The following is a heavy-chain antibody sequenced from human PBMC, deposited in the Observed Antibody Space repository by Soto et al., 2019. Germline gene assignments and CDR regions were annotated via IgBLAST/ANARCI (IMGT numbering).Heavy chain of an antibody. J-gene: IGHJ3*02. CDR2: ISSSSSYT. CDR3: AGSPLGDAFDI. D-gene: IGHD1-26*01. CDR1: GFTFSDYY. V-gene: IGHV3-11*05. Sequence: QVQLVESGGGLVKPGGSLRLSCAASGFTFSDYYMSWIRQAPGKGLEWVSYISSSSSYTNYADSVKGRFTISRDNAKNSLYLQMNSLRAEDTAVYYCAGSPLGDAFDIWGQGTMVTVSS.